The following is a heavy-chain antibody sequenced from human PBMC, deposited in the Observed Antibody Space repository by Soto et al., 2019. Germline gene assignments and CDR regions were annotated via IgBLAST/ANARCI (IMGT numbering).Heavy chain of an antibody. Sequence: ASVKVSCKASGYTFTSYYMHWVRQAPGQGLEWMGIMKPSAGSTTYAQQFQGRVTMTRDTSTSTVYMELSSLRSEDTAVYYCARDGTIPYLDYRGQGTPVTVSS. CDR1: GYTFTSYY. J-gene: IGHJ4*02. CDR3: ARDGTIPYLDY. V-gene: IGHV1-46*01. CDR2: MKPSAGST. D-gene: IGHD1-26*01.